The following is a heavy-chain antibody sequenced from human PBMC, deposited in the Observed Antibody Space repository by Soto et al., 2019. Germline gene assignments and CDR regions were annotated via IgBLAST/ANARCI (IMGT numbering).Heavy chain of an antibody. D-gene: IGHD3-3*01. CDR2: FYYTGGT. CDR3: ASPRQGNYDFLSGYYALDY. CDR1: GASISSSRSY. J-gene: IGHJ4*02. V-gene: IGHV4-39*01. Sequence: LSLTCTVSGASISSSRSYWGWVRQPPGKGLEWIVSFYYTGGTYSTYYNPSLKSRVTISVDTSKSQFSLNLRSVTAADTAVYYCASPRQGNYDFLSGYYALDYWGQGTLVTVSS.